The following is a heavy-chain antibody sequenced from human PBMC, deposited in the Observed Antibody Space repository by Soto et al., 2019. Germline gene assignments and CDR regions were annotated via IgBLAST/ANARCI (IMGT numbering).Heavy chain of an antibody. CDR1: GFTFSDYY. J-gene: IGHJ6*02. CDR3: ARDRGGYDRLYYYHGIEV. D-gene: IGHD5-12*01. V-gene: IGHV3-11*06. Sequence: NPGGSLRLSCAASGFTFSDYYMSWIRQAPGKGLEYISYISSSSGSTNYADSVKGRFTISRDNAKNSLYLQMSSLRAEDTAVYYCARDRGGYDRLYYYHGIEVWGQGTTVTVSS. CDR2: ISSSSGST.